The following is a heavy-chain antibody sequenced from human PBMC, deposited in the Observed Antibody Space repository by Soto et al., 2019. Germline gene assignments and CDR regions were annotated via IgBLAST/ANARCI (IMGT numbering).Heavy chain of an antibody. CDR2: ISYDGSSK. Sequence: GGSLRLSCAASGFTFSSYAMHWVRQAPGKGLEWVAVISYDGSSKYYADSVKGRFTISRDNSKNTLYLQMNSLRAEDTAVYYCASSLYYYDSSGTWGQGTLVTVSS. J-gene: IGHJ5*02. CDR1: GFTFSSYA. V-gene: IGHV3-30-3*01. CDR3: ASSLYYYDSSGT. D-gene: IGHD3-22*01.